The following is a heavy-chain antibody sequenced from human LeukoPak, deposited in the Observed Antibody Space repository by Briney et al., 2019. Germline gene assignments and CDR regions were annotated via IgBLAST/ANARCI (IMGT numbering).Heavy chain of an antibody. J-gene: IGHJ6*03. CDR3: ARDYSEGDYYYNYYMGV. Sequence: SETLSLTCTVSGGSISTYTYYWGWIRQPPGKGLEWIGSMYYSGSTYYNPSLRSRVTISVDTSKNQFSLKLSSVTAADTAVYYCARDYSEGDYYYNYYMGVWGKGTTVTISS. CDR2: MYYSGST. V-gene: IGHV4-39*01. D-gene: IGHD3-10*01. CDR1: GGSISTYTYY.